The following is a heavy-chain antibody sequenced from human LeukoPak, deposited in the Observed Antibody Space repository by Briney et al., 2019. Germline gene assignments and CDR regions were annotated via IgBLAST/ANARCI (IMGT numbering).Heavy chain of an antibody. V-gene: IGHV3-11*04. CDR1: GFTFSSYA. J-gene: IGHJ6*04. Sequence: GGSLRLSCAASGFTFSSYAMSWIRQAPGKGLEWVSYISSSGSTIYYADSVKGRFTISRDNAKNSLYLQMNSLRAEDTAVYYCARGVDNHDILTGGMDVWGKGTTVTISS. CDR2: ISSSGSTI. D-gene: IGHD3-9*01. CDR3: ARGVDNHDILTGGMDV.